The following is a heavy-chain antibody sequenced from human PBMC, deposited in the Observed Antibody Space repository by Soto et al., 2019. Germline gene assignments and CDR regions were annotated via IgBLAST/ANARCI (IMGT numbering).Heavy chain of an antibody. CDR2: ISYSGRT. J-gene: IGHJ3*02. V-gene: IGHV4-31*11. Sequence: QLQLQESGPGLVKPSQTLSLTCAVSGGSISGNGYYWNWIRQHPGKGLEWIGYISYSGRTFYSPSLKSRVTTSLDTSKNQFSLKLSSVTAADTAIYYCARGSIFGVVLNAFDIWGQGTMVAVSS. CDR3: ARGSIFGVVLNAFDI. D-gene: IGHD3-3*01. CDR1: GGSISGNGYY.